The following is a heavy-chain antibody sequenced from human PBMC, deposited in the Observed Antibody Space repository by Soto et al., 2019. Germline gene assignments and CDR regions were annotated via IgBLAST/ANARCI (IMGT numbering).Heavy chain of an antibody. V-gene: IGHV3-23*01. D-gene: IGHD3-10*01. CDR2: ISGSGGST. Sequence: EVQLLESGGGLVQPGGSLRLSCAASGFTFSSCAMNWVRQAPGKGLEWVSGISGSGGSTYYSDSVKGRFTISRDNSKNTLYLQMNSLRAEDTAVYYCAKSYDSWSLRSDYWGQGTLVTVSS. J-gene: IGHJ4*02. CDR3: AKSYDSWSLRSDY. CDR1: GFTFSSCA.